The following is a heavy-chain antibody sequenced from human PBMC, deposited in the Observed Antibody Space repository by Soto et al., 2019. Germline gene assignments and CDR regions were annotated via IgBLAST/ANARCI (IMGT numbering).Heavy chain of an antibody. Sequence: PSETLSLTCTVSGGSISSSSYYWGWNRQPPGKGLEWIGNIYYSGSTNYNPSLKSRVTISIDTSKNQFSLKLSSVTAADTAVYYCARDRYVTGYHYYYYGTDVWGQGTTVTVSS. CDR2: IYYSGST. CDR3: ARDRYVTGYHYYYYGTDV. V-gene: IGHV4-39*07. CDR1: GGSISSSSYY. J-gene: IGHJ6*02. D-gene: IGHD3-10*02.